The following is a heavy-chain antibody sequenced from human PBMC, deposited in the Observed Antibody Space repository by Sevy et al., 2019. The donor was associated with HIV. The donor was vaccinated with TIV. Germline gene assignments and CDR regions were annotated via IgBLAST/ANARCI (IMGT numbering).Heavy chain of an antibody. Sequence: SETLSLTCTVSGDSVTNYYWNWIRQPAGKGLEWIGRIYTSGNTNSGNTNYNPPLKSRVTMSVDTSKNRFSLKLTSVTAADTAVYYCASGRGYSYSLNYWGQGTVVTVSS. J-gene: IGHJ4*02. CDR2: IYTSGNTNSGNT. CDR3: ASGRGYSYSLNY. D-gene: IGHD2-2*03. V-gene: IGHV4-4*07. CDR1: GDSVTNYY.